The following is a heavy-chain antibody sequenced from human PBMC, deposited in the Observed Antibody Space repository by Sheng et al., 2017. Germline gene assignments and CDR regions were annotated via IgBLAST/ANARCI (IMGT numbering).Heavy chain of an antibody. J-gene: IGHJ4*02. Sequence: QVQLVQSGAEVKKPGSSVKVSCKASGGTFSSYAISWVRQAPGQGLEWMGGIIPIFGTANYAQKFQGRVTITADESTSTAYMELSSLRSEDTAVYYCARGSSYYYDSRDSYYFDYWGPGNAGHRLL. V-gene: IGHV1-69*13. CDR3: ARGSSYYYDSRDSYYFDY. D-gene: IGHD3-22*01. CDR1: GGTFSSYA. CDR2: IIPIFGTA.